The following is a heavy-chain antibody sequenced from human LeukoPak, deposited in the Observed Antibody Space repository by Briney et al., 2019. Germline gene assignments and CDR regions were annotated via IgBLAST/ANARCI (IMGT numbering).Heavy chain of an antibody. J-gene: IGHJ6*03. Sequence: GGSLRLSCTASGFTFGDYAMSWVRQAPGKGLEWVGFIRSKAYGGTTEYAASVKGRFTISRDDSKSIAYLQMNSLKTEDTAVYYCTRVGPTAMASLYYYYYYMDVWGKGTTVTISS. D-gene: IGHD5-18*01. CDR3: TRVGPTAMASLYYYYYYMDV. CDR2: IRSKAYGGTT. V-gene: IGHV3-49*04. CDR1: GFTFGDYA.